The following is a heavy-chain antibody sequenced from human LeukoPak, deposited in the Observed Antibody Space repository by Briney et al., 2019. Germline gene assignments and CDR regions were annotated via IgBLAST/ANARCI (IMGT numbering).Heavy chain of an antibody. CDR1: GYTFTSYG. D-gene: IGHD4-11*01. CDR2: ISAYNGNT. J-gene: IGHJ4*02. Sequence: ASVKVSCKASGYTFTSYGISWVRQAPGQGLEWMGWISAYNGNTNCAQKLQGRVTMTTDTSTSTAYMELRSLRSDDTAVYYCARRGDDYSNYVGKFDYWGQGTLVTVSS. V-gene: IGHV1-18*01. CDR3: ARRGDDYSNYVGKFDY.